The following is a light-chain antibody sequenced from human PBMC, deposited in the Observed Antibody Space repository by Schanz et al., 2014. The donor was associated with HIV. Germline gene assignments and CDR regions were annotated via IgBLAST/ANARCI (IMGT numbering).Light chain of an antibody. CDR1: QSLDRW. Sequence: DIQMTQSPSTLSASVGDRVTITCRAGQSLDRWLTWYQQKPGKAPNPLIYQASTLMIGVPSRFSGSGSGTEFTLTISSLQPDDFATYLCQQYHSRVTFGQGTEVEI. J-gene: IGKJ1*01. V-gene: IGKV1-5*03. CDR2: QAS. CDR3: QQYHSRVT.